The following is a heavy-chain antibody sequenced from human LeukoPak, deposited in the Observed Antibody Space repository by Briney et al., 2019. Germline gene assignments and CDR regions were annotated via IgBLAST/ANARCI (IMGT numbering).Heavy chain of an antibody. CDR2: IYTSGST. J-gene: IGHJ6*03. D-gene: IGHD2-2*01. V-gene: IGHV4-4*07. Sequence: SSETLSLTCTVSGGSISSYYWSWIRQPAGKGLDWIGRIYTSGSTNYNPSLKSRVTMSVDTSKNQFSLKLSSVTAADTAVYYCARGTSFYYYMDVWGKGTTVTVSS. CDR3: ARGTSFYYYMDV. CDR1: GGSISSYY.